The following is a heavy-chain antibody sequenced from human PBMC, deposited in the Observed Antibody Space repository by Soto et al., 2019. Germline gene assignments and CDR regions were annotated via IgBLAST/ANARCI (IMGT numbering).Heavy chain of an antibody. V-gene: IGHV3-53*02. CDR3: ERKPPSAIQGWAFGMDV. J-gene: IGHJ6*02. Sequence: ELQLVETGGGSIQTGGSLRLSCAASGFSISSNYIAWVRQPPGKGLEWVSTTFSGGNTEYAASVKGRCSISRDNYKNTLDLQMDTLRVEDTAGYYCERKPPSAIQGWAFGMDVWGQGTTVSVSS. CDR1: GFSISSNY. CDR2: TFSGGNT. D-gene: IGHD2-21*01.